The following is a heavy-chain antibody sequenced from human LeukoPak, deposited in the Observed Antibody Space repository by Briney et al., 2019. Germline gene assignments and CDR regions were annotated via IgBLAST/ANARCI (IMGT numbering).Heavy chain of an antibody. V-gene: IGHV3-48*01. CDR3: ARDPRAIFGVVIDLAWFDP. CDR2: ISSSSSAI. D-gene: IGHD3-3*01. CDR1: GFTFSSYS. Sequence: PGGSLRLSCAASGFTFSSYSMNWVRQAPGKGLEWVSYISSSSSAIYYADSVKGRFTISRDNAKNSLYLQMNSLRAEDTAVYYCARDPRAIFGVVIDLAWFDPWGQGTLVTVSS. J-gene: IGHJ5*02.